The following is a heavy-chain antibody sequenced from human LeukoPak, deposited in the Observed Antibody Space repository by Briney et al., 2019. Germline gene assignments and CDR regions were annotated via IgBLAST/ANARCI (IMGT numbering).Heavy chain of an antibody. CDR3: ANSIGAFDY. J-gene: IGHJ4*02. CDR2: ISGSGGST. Sequence: GGSLRLSCAASRFTFSSYAMIWVRQAPGKGLEWVSAISGSGGSTYYADSVKGRFTISRDNSKNTLYLQMNSLRAEDTAVYYCANSIGAFDYWGQGTLVTVSS. CDR1: RFTFSSYA. D-gene: IGHD1-26*01. V-gene: IGHV3-23*01.